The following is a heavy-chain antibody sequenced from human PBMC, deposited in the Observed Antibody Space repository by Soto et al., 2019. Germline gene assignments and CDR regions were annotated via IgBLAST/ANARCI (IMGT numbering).Heavy chain of an antibody. CDR2: IYYSGST. CDR1: GGSISSGGYY. Sequence: PSETLSLTCTVSGGSISSGGYYWSWIRQHPGKGLEWIGYIYYSGSTYYNPSLKSRVTISVDTSKNQFSLKLSSVTAADTAVYYCARGVSSGYHNFDYWGQGTLVTVS. J-gene: IGHJ4*02. CDR3: ARGVSSGYHNFDY. V-gene: IGHV4-31*03. D-gene: IGHD3-22*01.